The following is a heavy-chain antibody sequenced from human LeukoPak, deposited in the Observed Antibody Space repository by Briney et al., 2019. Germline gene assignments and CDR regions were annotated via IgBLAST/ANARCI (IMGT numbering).Heavy chain of an antibody. CDR1: GFTFSSYE. Sequence: GGSLRLSCAASGFTFSSYEMNWVRRAPGKGLEWVSYISSSGSTIYYADSVKGRFTISRDNAKNSLYLQMNSLRVEDTAVYYCARGRWGHFDYWGQGTLVTVSS. J-gene: IGHJ4*02. D-gene: IGHD3-16*01. CDR3: ARGRWGHFDY. CDR2: ISSSGSTI. V-gene: IGHV3-48*03.